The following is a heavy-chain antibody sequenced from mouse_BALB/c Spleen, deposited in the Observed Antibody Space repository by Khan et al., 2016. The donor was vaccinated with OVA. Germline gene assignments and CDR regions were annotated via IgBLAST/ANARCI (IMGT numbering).Heavy chain of an antibody. CDR3: AWIYYYCGSY. Sequence: VQLKQSGAEFVKTGDSVKLSCTASGFNIKDTYMHWIKQRPEQVLDWIGRIDPANGNTKFDPKFQGRATITSDTSYNTAHLQLSSLTSEDTAVYYCAWIYYYCGSYWGQGTSVTVSS. V-gene: IGHV14-3*02. D-gene: IGHD1-1*01. J-gene: IGHJ4*01. CDR2: IDPANGNT. CDR1: GFNIKDTY.